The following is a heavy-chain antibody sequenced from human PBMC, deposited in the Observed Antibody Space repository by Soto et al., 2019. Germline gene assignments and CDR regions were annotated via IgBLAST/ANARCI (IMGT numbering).Heavy chain of an antibody. CDR2: ISGSGGST. CDR3: VSSPGDSSGYYSFPRYYFDY. CDR1: GFTFSSYA. Sequence: EVQLLESGGGLVQPGGSLRLSCAASGFTFSSYAMSWVRQAPGKGLEWVSAISGSGGSTYYADSVKGRFTISRDNSKNTLYLQMNSLRAEDTAVYYCVSSPGDSSGYYSFPRYYFDYWGQGTLVTVSS. D-gene: IGHD3-22*01. V-gene: IGHV3-23*01. J-gene: IGHJ4*02.